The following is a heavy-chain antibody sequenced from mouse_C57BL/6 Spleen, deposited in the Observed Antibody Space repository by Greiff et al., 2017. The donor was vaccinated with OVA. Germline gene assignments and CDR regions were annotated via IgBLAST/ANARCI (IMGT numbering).Heavy chain of an antibody. CDR1: GFTFSDFY. CDR2: SRNKANDYTT. CDR3: ARDGGPYAMDY. V-gene: IGHV7-1*01. Sequence: EVQLQQSGGGLVQSGRSLRLSCATSGFTFSDFYMEWVRQAPGKGLEWIAASRNKANDYTTEYSASVKGRFIVSRDTSQSILYLQMNALRAEDTAIYYCARDGGPYAMDYWGQGTSVTVSS. J-gene: IGHJ4*01.